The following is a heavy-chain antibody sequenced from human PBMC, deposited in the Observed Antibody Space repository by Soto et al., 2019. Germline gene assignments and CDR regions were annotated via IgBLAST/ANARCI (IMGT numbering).Heavy chain of an antibody. CDR1: GFTFSSYW. D-gene: IGHD3-10*01. V-gene: IGHV3-7*01. CDR2: IKQDGSEK. J-gene: IGHJ6*03. Sequence: GGSLRLSCAASGFTFSSYWMSWVRQAPGKGLEWVANIKQDGSEKYYGDSVKGRFTISRENAKNSLYLQMNSRGAEETAVYYCARASGRITMVRGVWDFSRYYYMDVWGKGTTVTVSS. CDR3: ARASGRITMVRGVWDFSRYYYMDV.